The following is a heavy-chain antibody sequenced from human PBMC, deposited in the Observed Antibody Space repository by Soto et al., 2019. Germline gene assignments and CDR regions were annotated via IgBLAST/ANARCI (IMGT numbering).Heavy chain of an antibody. CDR2: IYYSGST. V-gene: IGHV4-39*01. Sequence: SETLSLTCTVSGGSISSSSYYWGWIRQPPGKGLEWIGSIYYSGSTYDNPSLKSRVTISVDTPKNQFSLKLSSVTAAATAVYYCARPYGDYGHYFDYWGQGTLVTVSS. CDR3: ARPYGDYGHYFDY. CDR1: GGSISSSSYY. J-gene: IGHJ4*02. D-gene: IGHD4-17*01.